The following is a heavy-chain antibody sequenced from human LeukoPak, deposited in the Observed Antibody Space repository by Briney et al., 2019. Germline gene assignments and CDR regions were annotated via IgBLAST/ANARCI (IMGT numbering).Heavy chain of an antibody. CDR1: GYTFTGYY. V-gene: IGHV1-2*02. J-gene: IGHJ4*02. Sequence: ASVKVSCKASGYTFTGYYMHWVRQAPGQGLEWMGWINPNSGGTNYAQKFQGRVTMTRDTSISTAYMELSRLRSDDTAVYYCAAGWYDSSGYYIPVDYWGQGTLVTVSS. CDR3: AAGWYDSSGYYIPVDY. D-gene: IGHD3-22*01. CDR2: INPNSGGT.